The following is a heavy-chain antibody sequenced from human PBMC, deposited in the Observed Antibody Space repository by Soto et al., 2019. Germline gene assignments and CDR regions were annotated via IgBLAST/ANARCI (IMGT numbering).Heavy chain of an antibody. V-gene: IGHV3-23*01. Sequence: GGSLRLSCASSVFSFSNYAMSCVRHPPGKWLEWVSGISGSGGSIDYADSVKGRFTISRDNSKNTLYLQMNSLRVEDTAEYYCAKDKWFCIGGNCHHYGLEFWGQGTRFPVSS. CDR3: AKDKWFCIGGNCHHYGLEF. CDR2: ISGSGGSI. D-gene: IGHD2-15*01. J-gene: IGHJ6*01. CDR1: VFSFSNYA.